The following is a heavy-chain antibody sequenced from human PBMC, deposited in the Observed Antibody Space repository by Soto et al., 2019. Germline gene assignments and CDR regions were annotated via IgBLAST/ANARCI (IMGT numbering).Heavy chain of an antibody. J-gene: IGHJ3*02. CDR2: ISSSSSYI. Sequence: GGSLRLSCAASGFTFSSYSMNWVRQAPGKGLEWVSSISSSSSYIYYADSVKGRFTISRDNAKNSLYLQMNSLRAEDTAVYYCARDGERGSSGYYHGHAFDIWGQGTMVTVSS. CDR3: ARDGERGSSGYYHGHAFDI. CDR1: GFTFSSYS. D-gene: IGHD3-22*01. V-gene: IGHV3-21*01.